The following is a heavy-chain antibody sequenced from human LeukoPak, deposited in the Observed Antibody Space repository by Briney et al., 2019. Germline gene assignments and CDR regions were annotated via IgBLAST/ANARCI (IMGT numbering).Heavy chain of an antibody. V-gene: IGHV4-34*01. CDR1: GGSFSGYY. J-gene: IGHJ5*02. Sequence: SETLSLTCAVYGGSFSGYYWSWIRQPPGKGLEWIGEINHSESTNYNPSLKSRVTISVDTSKNQFSLKLSSVTAADTAVYYCARAAMVDCSSTSCSFNWFDPWGQGTLVTVSS. D-gene: IGHD2-2*01. CDR3: ARAAMVDCSSTSCSFNWFDP. CDR2: INHSEST.